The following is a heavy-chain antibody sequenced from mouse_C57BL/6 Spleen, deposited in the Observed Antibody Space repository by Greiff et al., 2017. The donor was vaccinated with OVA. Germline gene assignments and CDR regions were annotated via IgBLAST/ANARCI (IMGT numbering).Heavy chain of an antibody. Sequence: EVQLQQSGTVLVRPGASVKLSCKTSGYTFTSYWMHWVKQRPGQGLEWLGAIYPGNSDTSYNQKFKGKAKLTAVTSASPAYMELSSLTNEDSAVYYCTRGGDDYGFAYWGKGTLVTVSA. D-gene: IGHD2-4*01. V-gene: IGHV1-5*01. CDR1: GYTFTSYW. CDR3: TRGGDDYGFAY. J-gene: IGHJ3*01. CDR2: IYPGNSDT.